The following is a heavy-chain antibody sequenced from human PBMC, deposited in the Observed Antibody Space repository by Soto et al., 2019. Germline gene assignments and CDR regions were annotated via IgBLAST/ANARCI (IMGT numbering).Heavy chain of an antibody. J-gene: IGHJ5*02. Sequence: SETLSLTCTVSGGSISSSSYYWGWIRQPPGKGLEWIGSIYYSGSTYYNPSLKSRVTISVDTSKNQFSLKLSSVTAADTAVYYCARHLDYWSGSRSGWFDPWGQGTLVTVSS. CDR1: GGSISSSSYY. CDR3: ARHLDYWSGSRSGWFDP. D-gene: IGHD3-3*01. V-gene: IGHV4-39*01. CDR2: IYYSGST.